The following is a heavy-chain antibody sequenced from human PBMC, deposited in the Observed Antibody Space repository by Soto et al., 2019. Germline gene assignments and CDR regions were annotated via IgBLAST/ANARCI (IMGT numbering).Heavy chain of an antibody. CDR2: IKHDGSVK. CDR1: GFTFSTYW. D-gene: IGHD2-2*01. CDR3: GRAIGAGAAL. Sequence: EVQLVESGGGLVQPGGSLRLSCAASGFTFSTYWMHWVRQDPGKGLEWVANIKHDGSVKYYVDSVKGRFTISRDNAQNSLYLQMNSLRAEDTAVYFCGRAIGAGAALRGQGTLVTVSS. V-gene: IGHV3-7*01. J-gene: IGHJ4*02.